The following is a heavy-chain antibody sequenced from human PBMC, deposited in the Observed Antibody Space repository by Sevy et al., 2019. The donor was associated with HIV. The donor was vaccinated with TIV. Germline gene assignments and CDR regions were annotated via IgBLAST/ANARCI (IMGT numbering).Heavy chain of an antibody. J-gene: IGHJ5*02. CDR2: IYYSGST. D-gene: IGHD3-22*01. Sequence: SETLSLTYTVSGGSISSGGYYWSWIRQHPGKGLEWIGYIYYSGSTYYHPSLKSRVTISVDTSKNQFSLKLSSVTAADTAVYYCAREGGDQDYYDSSGYTNWFDPWGQGTLVTVSS. CDR3: AREGGDQDYYDSSGYTNWFDP. CDR1: GGSISSGGYY. V-gene: IGHV4-31*03.